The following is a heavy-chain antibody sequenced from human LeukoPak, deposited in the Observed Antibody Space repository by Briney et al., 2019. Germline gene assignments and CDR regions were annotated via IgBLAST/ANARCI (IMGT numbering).Heavy chain of an antibody. V-gene: IGHV3-9*03. J-gene: IGHJ4*02. CDR2: ISWNSGSI. D-gene: IGHD5-18*01. Sequence: PGGSLRLSCAASGFTFDDHGMHWVRQAPGKGLEWVSSISWNSGSIGYADSVQGRFAISRDNAKSTLYLQMNSLRAEDMALYYCTRASGYSSGSIDYWGQGTLVTVSS. CDR3: TRASGYSSGSIDY. CDR1: GFTFDDHG.